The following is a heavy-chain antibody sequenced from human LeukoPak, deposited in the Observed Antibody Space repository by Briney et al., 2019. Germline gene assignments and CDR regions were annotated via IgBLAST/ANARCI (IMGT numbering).Heavy chain of an antibody. Sequence: GGSLRLSCAASGFTFNNYAMTWVRQAPGKGLEWVSTIIGSGGNTDYADSVKGRFTISRDNSKDTLFPQMDSLRVEDTAVYYCATFCSGGDCYSFAPWGQGTLVTVSS. CDR1: GFTFNNYA. D-gene: IGHD2-15*01. V-gene: IGHV3-23*01. CDR3: ATFCSGGDCYSFAP. J-gene: IGHJ5*02. CDR2: IIGSGGNT.